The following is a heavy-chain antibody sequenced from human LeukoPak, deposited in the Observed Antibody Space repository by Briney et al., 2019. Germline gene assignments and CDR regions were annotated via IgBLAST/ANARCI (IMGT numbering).Heavy chain of an antibody. CDR2: IYYSGST. CDR3: ARAPKEYSSSGTYYYYMAG. CDR1: GGSISSSSYY. D-gene: IGHD6-6*01. Sequence: WETLCLTCTVSGGSISSSSYYWGWIRQPPGKGLEWIGSIYYSGSTYYNPSLKSRVTISVDTSKNQFSLKLSSVTAENTAVYYCARAPKEYSSSGTYYYYMAGPGK. V-gene: IGHV4-39*07. J-gene: IGHJ6*03.